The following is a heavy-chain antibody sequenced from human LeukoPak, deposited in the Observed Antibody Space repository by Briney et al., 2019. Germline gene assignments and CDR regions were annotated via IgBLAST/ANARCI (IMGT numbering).Heavy chain of an antibody. Sequence: SETLSLTCAVYSGSFSGNYWSWIRQPPGKGLEWIGEINRGGITNYNPSLKSRVTISVDTSNNQFSLKLRSVTAADTAVYYCAKSLFRVVVTAANWFDPWGQGTLVTVSS. J-gene: IGHJ5*02. CDR2: INRGGIT. CDR1: SGSFSGNY. D-gene: IGHD2-21*02. CDR3: AKSLFRVVVTAANWFDP. V-gene: IGHV4-34*01.